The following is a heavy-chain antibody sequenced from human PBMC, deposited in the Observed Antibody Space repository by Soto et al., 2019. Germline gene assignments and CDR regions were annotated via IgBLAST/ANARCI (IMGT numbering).Heavy chain of an antibody. CDR1: GGSTNNYY. CDR3: ARDAYSGYDKGYFDY. J-gene: IGHJ4*02. V-gene: IGHV4-59*01. Sequence: PSETLSLTCTVSGGSTNNYYWSWIRQPPGKGLEWIGYISHTGTTNYNPSLKSRVTISVDTSKNQFSLKLSSVTAADTAMYYCARDAYSGYDKGYFDYWGQGTLVTVSS. CDR2: ISHTGTT. D-gene: IGHD5-12*01.